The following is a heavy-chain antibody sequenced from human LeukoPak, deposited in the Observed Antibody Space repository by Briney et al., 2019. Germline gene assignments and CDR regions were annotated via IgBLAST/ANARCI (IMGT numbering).Heavy chain of an antibody. Sequence: SETLSLTCVVHGGSFSDYSWSWIRQPPGKGLEWIGEISHSGGTNYNPSLKSRVTMSVDTSNNQFSLKLKSVTAADTAVYYCARDGIAVFGVITGNYYYMDVWGNGTTVTVSS. J-gene: IGHJ6*03. CDR3: ARDGIAVFGVITGNYYYMDV. CDR1: GGSFSDYS. D-gene: IGHD3-3*01. V-gene: IGHV4-34*01. CDR2: ISHSGGT.